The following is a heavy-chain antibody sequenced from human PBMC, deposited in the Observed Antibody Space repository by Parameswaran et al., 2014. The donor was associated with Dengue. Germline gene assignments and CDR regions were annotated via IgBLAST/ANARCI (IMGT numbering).Heavy chain of an antibody. V-gene: IGHV3-49*02. D-gene: IGHD4-17*01. Sequence: WIRQPPGKGLEWVGFIRKKAYGGTTEYAASVKGRFTISRDDSKSIAYLQMNSLKIEDTATYYCTSPRGGPFYGDYYYYRGVGVWGQGTTVTVSS. CDR3: TSPRGGPFYGDYYYYRGVGV. CDR2: IRKKAYGGTT. J-gene: IGHJ6*02.